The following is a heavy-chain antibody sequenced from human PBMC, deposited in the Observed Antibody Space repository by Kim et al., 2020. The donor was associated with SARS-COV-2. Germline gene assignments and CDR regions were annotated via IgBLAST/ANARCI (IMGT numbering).Heavy chain of an antibody. D-gene: IGHD6-13*01. Sequence: GGSLRLSCAASGFTFSSYAMSWVRQAPGKGLEWVSAISGSGGSTYYADSVKGRFTISRDNSKNTLYLQMNSLRAEDTAVYYCAKDKGIIAAAGYYFDYWGQGTLVTVSS. V-gene: IGHV3-23*01. CDR3: AKDKGIIAAAGYYFDY. CDR1: GFTFSSYA. CDR2: ISGSGGST. J-gene: IGHJ4*02.